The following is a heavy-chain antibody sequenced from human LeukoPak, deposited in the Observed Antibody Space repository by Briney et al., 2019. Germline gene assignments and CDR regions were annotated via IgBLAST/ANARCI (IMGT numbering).Heavy chain of an antibody. Sequence: SETLSLTCTVSGGSISSYYWSWIRQPAGKGLEWIGRIYTSGSTNYNPSLQSRVTMSVGTSKSQFSLKLSSVTAADTAVYYCARGPDIVVVPAADLNWFDPWGQGTLVTVSS. CDR1: GGSISSYY. D-gene: IGHD2-2*01. CDR3: ARGPDIVVVPAADLNWFDP. V-gene: IGHV4-4*07. CDR2: IYTSGST. J-gene: IGHJ5*02.